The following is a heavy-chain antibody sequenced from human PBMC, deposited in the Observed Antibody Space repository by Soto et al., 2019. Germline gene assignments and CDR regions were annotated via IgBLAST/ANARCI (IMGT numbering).Heavy chain of an antibody. V-gene: IGHV6-1*01. CDR2: TYYRSKWYN. CDR3: ARRKEWFGECSQPWFCC. CDR1: GDSVSSNNAA. Sequence: SQALSLTCAISGDSVSSNNAAWNWIRRSPSRGIEWLGRTYYRSKWYNEYAVSVKSRIAINPDTSKNKFSLKLSSVNAADTAVYYCARRKEWFGECSQPWFCCCGQGPMVTVSS. D-gene: IGHD3-10*01. J-gene: IGHJ1*01.